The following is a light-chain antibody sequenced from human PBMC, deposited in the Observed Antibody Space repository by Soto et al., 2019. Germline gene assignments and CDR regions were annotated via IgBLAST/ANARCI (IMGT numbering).Light chain of an antibody. CDR1: QDINNY. Sequence: DIQLTQSPSSLSASVGDRVTITCQASQDINNYLNWYQQKPGKAPKLLIFDASSVETGVPSRFSGSGSGTHFTFTISSLEPEDIATYHCQQYEDLPLTFGGGTRVGLK. CDR2: DAS. CDR3: QQYEDLPLT. V-gene: IGKV1-33*01. J-gene: IGKJ4*01.